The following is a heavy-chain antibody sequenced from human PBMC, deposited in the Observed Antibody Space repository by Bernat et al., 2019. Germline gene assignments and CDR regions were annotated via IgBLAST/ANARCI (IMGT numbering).Heavy chain of an antibody. CDR1: GFTFSGYD. D-gene: IGHD2-2*01. V-gene: IGHV3-48*01. Sequence: EVHLVESGGGLLQPGGSLRLSCAASGFTFSGYDMSWVRQAPGKGLEWISYISSSGSKQYYADSVKGRLTISRDNAKNSLYLQMNSLRAEDTAVYYCARRYCVSTSCYGSIDYWGQGTLVTVSS. J-gene: IGHJ4*02. CDR2: ISSSGSKQ. CDR3: ARRYCVSTSCYGSIDY.